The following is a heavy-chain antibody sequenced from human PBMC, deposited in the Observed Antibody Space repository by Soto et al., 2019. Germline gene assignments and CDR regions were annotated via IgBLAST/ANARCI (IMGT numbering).Heavy chain of an antibody. CDR3: ARDFRSYGLSNGFDY. CDR2: IYYSGST. D-gene: IGHD5-18*01. V-gene: IGHV4-30-4*01. CDR1: GGSITSGDYY. Sequence: QVQLQESGPGLVKPSQTLSFTCTVSGGSITSGDYYWSWIRQAPGKGLEWIGYIYYSGSTYYNPSLKTRVTISVDTSKNHFSLNLSSVTAADTAVYYCARDFRSYGLSNGFDYWGQGTLVTVSS. J-gene: IGHJ4*02.